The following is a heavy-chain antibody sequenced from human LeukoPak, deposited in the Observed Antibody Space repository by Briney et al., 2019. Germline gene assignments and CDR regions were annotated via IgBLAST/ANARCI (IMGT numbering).Heavy chain of an antibody. CDR3: TADGWKQRPHWYFGL. Sequence: PGGSLRLSCAASGITFSNAWLSWVRQAPGKGLEWVGRIKSKSDGGTTDYGAPVKGRFTISRDDSKNTLYLQMNSLKTEDTAVYYCTADGWKQRPHWYFGLWGRGTLVTVSS. D-gene: IGHD6-25*01. CDR2: IKSKSDGGTT. V-gene: IGHV3-15*01. J-gene: IGHJ2*01. CDR1: GITFSNAW.